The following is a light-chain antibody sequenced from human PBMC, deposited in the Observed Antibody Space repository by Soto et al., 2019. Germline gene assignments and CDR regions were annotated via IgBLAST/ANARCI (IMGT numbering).Light chain of an antibody. J-gene: IGLJ1*01. CDR3: NSYAGSSNV. Sequence: ALAQPPSASGSPGQSVAISCTGTSSDVGGYNYVSWYQQHPGKAPKLMIYEVNKRPSGVPDRFSGSKSGNTASLTVSGLQAEDEADYYCNSYAGSSNVFGTGTKVTVL. CDR1: SSDVGGYNY. CDR2: EVN. V-gene: IGLV2-8*01.